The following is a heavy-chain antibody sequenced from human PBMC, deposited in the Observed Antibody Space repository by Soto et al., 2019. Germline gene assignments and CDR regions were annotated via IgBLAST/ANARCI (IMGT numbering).Heavy chain of an antibody. D-gene: IGHD2-2*02. CDR1: GFTFSASA. CDR2: IRDITNNFAT. J-gene: IGHJ3*02. V-gene: IGHV3-73*01. CDR3: LRRRKLYNSSGHSEAFDI. Sequence: SGGSLRLSCAASGFTFSASAVHWVRQPPGKGLEWVARIRDITNNFATAYAASVKGRFTVSRDDSQNTAYLQMNSLKTEDTAVYYCLRRRKLYNSSGHSEAFDIWGQGTM.